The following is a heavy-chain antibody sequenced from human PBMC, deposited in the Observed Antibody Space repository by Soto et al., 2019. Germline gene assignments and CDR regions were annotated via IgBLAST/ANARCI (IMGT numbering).Heavy chain of an antibody. J-gene: IGHJ4*02. CDR3: ARGGSAVVVSDGPDY. CDR1: GYTFTSYY. Sequence: ASVKVSCKVSGYTFTSYYMHWVRQAPGRGLEWMGIISPNGGGRTYAQKFQGRVTMTRDTSTSTVYMELVSLRSEDTAVYYCARGGSAVVVSDGPDYWGEGTLVTVSS. V-gene: IGHV1-46*01. D-gene: IGHD2-21*02. CDR2: ISPNGGGR.